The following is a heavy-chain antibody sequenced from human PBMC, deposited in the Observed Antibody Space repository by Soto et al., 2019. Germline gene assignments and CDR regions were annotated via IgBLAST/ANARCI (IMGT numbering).Heavy chain of an antibody. CDR2: ISGSGGSP. D-gene: IGHD4-4*01. CDR1: GFSFSTYT. V-gene: IGHV3-23*01. Sequence: GGSLRLSCAASGFSFSTYTMSWVRRAPGKGLEWVSAISGSGGSPSYADSVQGRFTISRDIPKKTLYPQMNSLRAEDTSVYYCAKARCTTSNCYVPDYWGQGTLVTVSS. J-gene: IGHJ4*02. CDR3: AKARCTTSNCYVPDY.